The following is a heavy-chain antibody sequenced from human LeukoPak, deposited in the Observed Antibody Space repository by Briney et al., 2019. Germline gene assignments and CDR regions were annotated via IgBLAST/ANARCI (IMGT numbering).Heavy chain of an antibody. Sequence: SETLSLTCTVSGVSISSYYWSWIRLPPGKGLEWIGYLSKSGNTNYSPSLKSRVTIFGDTSKNQFFLKLSSVTAADTAVYYCARARYVNSFYAFDIWGQGTSVTVSS. D-gene: IGHD3-9*01. J-gene: IGHJ3*02. CDR1: GVSISSYY. CDR3: ARARYVNSFYAFDI. V-gene: IGHV4-59*01. CDR2: LSKSGNT.